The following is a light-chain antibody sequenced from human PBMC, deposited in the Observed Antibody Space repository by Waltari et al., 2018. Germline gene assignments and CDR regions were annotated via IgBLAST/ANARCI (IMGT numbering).Light chain of an antibody. CDR1: QSISNW. CDR3: QQYNNYTPKT. V-gene: IGKV1-5*01. J-gene: IGKJ1*01. CDR2: KAS. Sequence: IQVTQSPSTLSASVGDRVTITCRATQSISNWLAWYQQKPGKAPKLLIDKASTLESGVPSRFSGSGSGPEFTLTISSLQPDDFATYFCQQYNNYTPKTFGQGTKVDIK.